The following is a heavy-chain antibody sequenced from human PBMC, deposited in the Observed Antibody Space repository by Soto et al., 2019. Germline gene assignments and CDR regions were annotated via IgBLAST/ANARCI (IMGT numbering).Heavy chain of an antibody. CDR1: GGSISSDNYY. D-gene: IGHD3-22*01. CDR2: IYYSGST. V-gene: IGHV4-31*03. J-gene: IGHJ4*02. CDR3: ARGTAYYNDRSGYYSLRLDY. Sequence: TLSLTCTVSGGSISSDNYYWSWIRQHPGKGLKWIGYIYYSGSTYYNPSLKSRVTISVDTSKNQFSLKLSSVTAADTAVYYCARGTAYYNDRSGYYSLRLDYWGQRTLVTASS.